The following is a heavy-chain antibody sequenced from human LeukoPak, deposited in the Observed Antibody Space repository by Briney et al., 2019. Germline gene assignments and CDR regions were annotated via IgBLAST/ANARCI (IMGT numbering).Heavy chain of an antibody. D-gene: IGHD3-10*01. CDR3: ARPAVRGVMGRYFDS. Sequence: SETLSLTCTVSGGSISTSSFYWGWIRQPPGKGLEWIGNIYYSGSTYYNPSLKSRVTLPVDTSKNQFSLKVTFVTATDTAVYYCARPAVRGVMGRYFDSWGQGTLVTVSS. CDR1: GGSISTSSFY. CDR2: IYYSGST. J-gene: IGHJ4*02. V-gene: IGHV4-39*07.